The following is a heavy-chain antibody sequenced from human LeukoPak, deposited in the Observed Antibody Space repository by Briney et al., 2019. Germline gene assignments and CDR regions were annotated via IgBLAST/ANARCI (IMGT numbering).Heavy chain of an antibody. D-gene: IGHD4-17*01. Sequence: PGGSLRLSCAASGFTFSSHWMHWVRQAPGKGLVWVSRINPDGSSTSYADSVKGRFTISRDNAKNTLYLQMNSLRAEDTAVYYCARDGSYGDYIWGQGTLVTVSS. CDR1: GFTFSSHW. J-gene: IGHJ4*02. CDR3: ARDGSYGDYI. V-gene: IGHV3-74*01. CDR2: INPDGSST.